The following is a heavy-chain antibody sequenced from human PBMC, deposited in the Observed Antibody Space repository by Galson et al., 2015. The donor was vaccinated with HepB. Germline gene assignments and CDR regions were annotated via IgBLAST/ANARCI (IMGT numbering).Heavy chain of an antibody. D-gene: IGHD4-23*01. CDR1: GFTFSSYG. CDR2: ISYAGTNK. J-gene: IGHJ5*02. CDR3: AKDPGYSDYGGNWLDP. Sequence: SLRLSCAASGFTFSSYGMHWVRQAPGKGLEWVAVISYAGTNKYYADSVKGRFTISRENSKNTLYLQMNSLRAEDTAVYYCAKDPGYSDYGGNWLDPWGQGTLVTVSS. V-gene: IGHV3-30*18.